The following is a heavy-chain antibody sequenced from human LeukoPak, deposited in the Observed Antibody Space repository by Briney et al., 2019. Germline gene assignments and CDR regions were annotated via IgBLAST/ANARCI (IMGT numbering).Heavy chain of an antibody. V-gene: IGHV4-34*01. CDR3: ARYDFWSVLIY. CDR1: GGSFSGYY. CDR2: INHSGST. D-gene: IGHD3-3*01. J-gene: IGHJ4*02. Sequence: PSETLSLTCAVYGGSFSGYYWSWIRQPRGKGLEWIGEINHSGSTNYNPSLKSRVTISVDTSKNQFSLKLSSVTAADTAVYYCARYDFWSVLIYWGQGTLVTVSS.